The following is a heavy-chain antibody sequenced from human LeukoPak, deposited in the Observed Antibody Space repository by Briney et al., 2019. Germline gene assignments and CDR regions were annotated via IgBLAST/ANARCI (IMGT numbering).Heavy chain of an antibody. CDR2: IIPIFGTA. Sequence: HWASVKVSCKASGGTFSSYAISWVRQAPGQGLEWMGGIIPIFGTANYAQKFQGRVTVTADESTSTAYMELSSLRSEDTAVYHCARASSYQPPWYWGQGTLVTVSS. D-gene: IGHD2-2*01. V-gene: IGHV1-69*13. CDR3: ARASSYQPPWY. J-gene: IGHJ4*02. CDR1: GGTFSSYA.